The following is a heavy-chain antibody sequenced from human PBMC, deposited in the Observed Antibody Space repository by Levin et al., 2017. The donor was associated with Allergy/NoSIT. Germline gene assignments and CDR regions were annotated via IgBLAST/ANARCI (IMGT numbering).Heavy chain of an antibody. V-gene: IGHV3-30-3*01. CDR1: GFTFSSYV. D-gene: IGHD6-13*01. CDR3: AREGDIAATAPDY. J-gene: IGHJ4*02. Sequence: GGSLRLSCAASGFTFSSYVMHWVRQAPGKGLEWVAVISYDGSFEYYADSVKGRFTISRDTSTNTLYLQMNSLRPEDTAVYYCAREGDIAATAPDYWGQGTLVTVSS. CDR2: ISYDGSFE.